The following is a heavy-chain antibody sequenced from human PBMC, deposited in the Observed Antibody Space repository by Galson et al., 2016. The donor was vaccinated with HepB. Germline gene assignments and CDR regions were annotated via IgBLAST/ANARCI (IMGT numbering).Heavy chain of an antibody. J-gene: IGHJ4*02. Sequence: SLRLSCAASGFTVSNNYMSWVRQAPGKGLEWVSVISDSGSNTYYADSVKGRFTISRDNSKNTLYLQMNSLRAEDTAVYYCAAYHFRGSNPPGGFDYWGQGSLVTVSS. V-gene: IGHV3-53*01. CDR3: AAYHFRGSNPPGGFDY. D-gene: IGHD1-26*01. CDR2: ISDSGSNT. CDR1: GFTVSNNY.